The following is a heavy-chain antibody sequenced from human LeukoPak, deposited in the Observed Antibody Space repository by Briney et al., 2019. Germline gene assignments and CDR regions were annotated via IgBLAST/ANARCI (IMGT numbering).Heavy chain of an antibody. V-gene: IGHV5-51*01. CDR3: ARLYGTSRGFDY. CDR1: GYRFTSYW. CDR2: IYPGDFDP. D-gene: IGHD4-17*01. J-gene: IGHJ4*02. Sequence: GGSLKIPCQASGYRFTSYWIGWSRQLPGKGLGWIGLIYPGDFDPSYSPPCQAQVPTPADKSISTAYLQWSSLKASDTAMYYCARLYGTSRGFDYWGQGTLVTVSS.